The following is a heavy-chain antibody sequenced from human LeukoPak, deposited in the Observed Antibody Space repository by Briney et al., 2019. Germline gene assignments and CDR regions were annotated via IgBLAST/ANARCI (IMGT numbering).Heavy chain of an antibody. Sequence: GGSLRLSCAASGFTVSSNYMSWVRQAPGKGLEWVSVIYSGGSTYYADTVKGRFTISRDNSKNTLYLQMNSLRAEDTAVYYCATSGVVVVPAATPDAFDIWGQGTMVTVSS. CDR1: GFTVSSNY. CDR3: ATSGVVVVPAATPDAFDI. J-gene: IGHJ3*02. D-gene: IGHD2-2*01. V-gene: IGHV3-66*01. CDR2: IYSGGST.